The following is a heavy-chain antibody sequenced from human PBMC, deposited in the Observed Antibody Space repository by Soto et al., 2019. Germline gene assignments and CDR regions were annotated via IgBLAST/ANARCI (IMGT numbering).Heavy chain of an antibody. D-gene: IGHD2-2*01. Sequence: LSLTCTVSGGSISSYYWSWIRQPAGKGLEWIGRIYTSGSTNYNPSLKSRVTMSVDTSKNQFSLKLSSVTAADTAVYYCAREESPMPTGSFYYYGMDVWGQGTTVTVYS. CDR2: IYTSGST. CDR1: GGSISSYY. V-gene: IGHV4-4*07. J-gene: IGHJ6*02. CDR3: AREESPMPTGSFYYYGMDV.